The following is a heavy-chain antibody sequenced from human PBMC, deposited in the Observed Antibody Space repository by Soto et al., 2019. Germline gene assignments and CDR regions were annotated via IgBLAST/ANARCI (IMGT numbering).Heavy chain of an antibody. D-gene: IGHD3-3*01. J-gene: IGHJ5*02. CDR2: ISAYNGNT. V-gene: IGHV1-18*01. CDR1: GYTFTSYG. CDR3: ARSNYEFWSGYFVWFDP. Sequence: ASVKVSCKASGYTFTSYGISWVRQAPGQGLEWMGWISAYNGNTNYAQKLQGRVTMTTDTSTSTAYMELRSLRSDDTAVYYCARSNYEFWSGYFVWFDPWGQGTLVTVSS.